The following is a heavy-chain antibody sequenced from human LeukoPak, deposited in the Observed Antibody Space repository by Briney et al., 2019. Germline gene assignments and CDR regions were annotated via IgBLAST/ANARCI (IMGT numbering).Heavy chain of an antibody. CDR3: AREGDSSSVGWFDP. Sequence: PSETVSLTCTVSGGSINSSYYWGWIRQPPGKGLDWIRSIYHSGRTYYNPSLKSRVTISVDTSTNQFSLKLSSVTAADTAVYSCAREGDSSSVGWFDPWGQGTVVTVSS. V-gene: IGHV4-38-2*02. CDR2: IYHSGRT. CDR1: GGSINSSYY. J-gene: IGHJ5*02. D-gene: IGHD6-13*01.